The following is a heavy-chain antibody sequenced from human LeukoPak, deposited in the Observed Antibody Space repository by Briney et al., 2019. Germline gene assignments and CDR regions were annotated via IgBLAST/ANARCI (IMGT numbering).Heavy chain of an antibody. V-gene: IGHV4-59*01. CDR3: ACITIFGVVAFQH. CDR2: IYYSGST. J-gene: IGHJ1*01. Sequence: SETLSLTCTVSGGSISSYYWSWIRQPPGKGLEWIGYIYYSGSTNHNPSLKSRVTISVDTSKNQFSLKLSSVTAADTAVYYCACITIFGVVAFQHWGQGTLVTVSS. CDR1: GGSISSYY. D-gene: IGHD3-3*01.